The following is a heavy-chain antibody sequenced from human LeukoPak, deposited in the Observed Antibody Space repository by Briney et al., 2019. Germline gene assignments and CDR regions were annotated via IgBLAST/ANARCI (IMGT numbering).Heavy chain of an antibody. J-gene: IGHJ5*02. Sequence: PGGSLRLSCAASGFTFSNYAMSWVRQAPGKGLEWVSAISGSGGSTYYADSVKGRFTISRDNSKNTLYLQMNSLRAEDTAVYYCAKGPRAGLINWFDPWGQGTLVTVSS. V-gene: IGHV3-23*01. CDR1: GFTFSNYA. D-gene: IGHD1-14*01. CDR2: ISGSGGST. CDR3: AKGPRAGLINWFDP.